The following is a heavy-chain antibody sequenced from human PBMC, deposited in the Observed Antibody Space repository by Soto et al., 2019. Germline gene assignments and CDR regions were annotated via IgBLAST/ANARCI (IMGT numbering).Heavy chain of an antibody. Sequence: SETLSLTCTVSGGSVSSGSYYWSWIRQPPGKGLEWIGYIYYSGSTNYNPSLKSRVTISVDTSKNQFSLKLSSVTAADTAVYYCARGVYDILTGPITPHYYYYGMDVWGQGTTVTVSS. D-gene: IGHD3-9*01. CDR1: GGSVSSGSYY. V-gene: IGHV4-61*01. J-gene: IGHJ6*02. CDR3: ARGVYDILTGPITPHYYYYGMDV. CDR2: IYYSGST.